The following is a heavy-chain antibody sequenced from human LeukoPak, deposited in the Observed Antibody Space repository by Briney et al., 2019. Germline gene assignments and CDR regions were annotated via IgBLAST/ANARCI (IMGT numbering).Heavy chain of an antibody. CDR1: GFTFDDYG. CDR3: ARLGAVIITTAGLDY. CDR2: INWNGGDT. Sequence: GGSLRLSCAASGFTFDDYGMNWVRQAPGKGLEWVSGINWNGGDTGYADSVKGRFTISRDNAKNSLYLQMNSLRAEDTALYYCARLGAVIITTAGLDYWGQGTLVTVSS. J-gene: IGHJ4*02. D-gene: IGHD3-22*01. V-gene: IGHV3-20*04.